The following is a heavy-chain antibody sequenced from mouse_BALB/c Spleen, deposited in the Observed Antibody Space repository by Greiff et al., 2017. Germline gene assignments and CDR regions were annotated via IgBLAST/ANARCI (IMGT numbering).Heavy chain of an antibody. CDR3: ARRRFPRASYAMDY. Sequence: EVKLMESGGGLVKPGGSLKLSCAASGFTFCSYAMSWVRQTPEKRLEWVASISSGGSTYYPDSVKGRFTISRDNARNILYLQMSSLRSEDTAMYYCARRRFPRASYAMDYWGQGTSVTVSS. CDR1: GFTFCSYA. J-gene: IGHJ4*01. D-gene: IGHD3-1*01. CDR2: ISSGGST. V-gene: IGHV5-6-5*01.